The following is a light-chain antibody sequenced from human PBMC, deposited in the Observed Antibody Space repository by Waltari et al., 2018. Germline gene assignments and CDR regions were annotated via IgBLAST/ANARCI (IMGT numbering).Light chain of an antibody. J-gene: IGLJ3*02. CDR1: NIESKS. CDR2: YDR. Sequence: YVVTQPPSVSVAPGKTARVPCGGENIESKSVNWYQQKPGQAPVLVMFYDRDRPSGIPERFSGSNSGNTATLTISWVEAGDEADYHCQVWDDTNNSGVFGGGTKLNVL. CDR3: QVWDDTNNSGV. V-gene: IGLV3-21*04.